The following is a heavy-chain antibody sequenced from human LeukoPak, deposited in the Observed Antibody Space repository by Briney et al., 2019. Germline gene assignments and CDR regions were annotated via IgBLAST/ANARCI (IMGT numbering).Heavy chain of an antibody. CDR3: AREPPAGYYYDSSGYYDY. Sequence: PGGSLRLSCAASGFTFSTYAMHWVRQAPGKGLEWMAVISYDGNNKYYADSVKGRFTISRDNSKNTLYLQMNSLRAEDTAVYYCAREPPAGYYYDSSGYYDYWGQGTLVTVSS. D-gene: IGHD3-22*01. CDR2: ISYDGNNK. CDR1: GFTFSTYA. V-gene: IGHV3-30-3*01. J-gene: IGHJ4*02.